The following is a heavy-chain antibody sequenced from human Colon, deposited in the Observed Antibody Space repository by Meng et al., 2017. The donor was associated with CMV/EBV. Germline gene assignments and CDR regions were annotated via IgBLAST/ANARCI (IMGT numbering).Heavy chain of an antibody. CDR1: GASITSYY. J-gene: IGHJ4*02. CDR2: VYISGNT. V-gene: IGHV4-4*07. Sequence: QGELRASGPGLVKPSETLSLTCTVPGASITSYYWSWIRQPAGKGLEWIGRVYISGNTNYNPSLKSRVTMSIDTSKNQLSLNIRSVTAADTAVYYCARDSNLSGLAYWGQGTLVTVSS. D-gene: IGHD3-10*01. CDR3: ARDSNLSGLAY.